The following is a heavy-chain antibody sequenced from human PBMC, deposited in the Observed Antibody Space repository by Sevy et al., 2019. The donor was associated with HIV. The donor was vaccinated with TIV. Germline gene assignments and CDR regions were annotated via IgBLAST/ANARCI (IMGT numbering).Heavy chain of an antibody. Sequence: GESLKISCKGSGYSFTSYWIGWVCQMPGKGLEWRGIIYPGDSDTRYSPSFQGQVTISADKSISTAYLQWSSLKASDTAMYYCARRISTPGEGFFAFDIWGQGTMVTVSS. CDR3: ARRISTPGEGFFAFDI. J-gene: IGHJ3*02. CDR2: IYPGDSDT. CDR1: GYSFTSYW. D-gene: IGHD3-3*01. V-gene: IGHV5-51*01.